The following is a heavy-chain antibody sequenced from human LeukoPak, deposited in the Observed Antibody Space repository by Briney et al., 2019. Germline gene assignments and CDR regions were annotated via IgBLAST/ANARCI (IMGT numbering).Heavy chain of an antibody. D-gene: IGHD2-2*01. CDR1: GFTFSSSW. J-gene: IGHJ6*04. CDR3: ARGGPLPAVYHYYGMDV. V-gene: IGHV3-30*03. Sequence: GGSLRLSCAASGFTFSSSWMHWVRQAPGKGLEWVAVISYDGSNKYYADSVKGRFTISRDNSKNTLYLQMNSLRAEDTAVYYCARGGPLPAVYHYYGMDVWGKGTTVTVSS. CDR2: ISYDGSNK.